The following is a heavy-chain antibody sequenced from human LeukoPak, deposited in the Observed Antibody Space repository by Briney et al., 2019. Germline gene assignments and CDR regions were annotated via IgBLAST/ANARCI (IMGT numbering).Heavy chain of an antibody. CDR2: IYYSGTT. J-gene: IGHJ5*02. Sequence: SETLSLTCTVSGGSISSRSYYWGWIRQPPGKGLEWIGSIYYSGTTYYNPSLKSRVTISVDTSKNQFSLKLTSVTAADTAVYYCARARCSGGSCYPNWFDPWGQGTLVTVSS. D-gene: IGHD2-15*01. V-gene: IGHV4-39*07. CDR3: ARARCSGGSCYPNWFDP. CDR1: GGSISSRSYY.